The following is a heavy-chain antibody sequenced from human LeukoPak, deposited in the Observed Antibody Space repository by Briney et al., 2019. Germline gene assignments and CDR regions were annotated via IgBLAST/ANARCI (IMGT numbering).Heavy chain of an antibody. CDR3: AKPITALGDFDY. V-gene: IGHV3-23*01. J-gene: IGHJ4*02. Sequence: GGSLRLSCAASGFTFSSYAMSWVRQAPGKGPEWVSAISGSGGSTYYADSVKGRFTISRDNSKNTLYLQMNSLRAEDTAVYYCAKPITALGDFDYWGQGTLVTVSS. CDR2: ISGSGGST. D-gene: IGHD3-16*01. CDR1: GFTFSSYA.